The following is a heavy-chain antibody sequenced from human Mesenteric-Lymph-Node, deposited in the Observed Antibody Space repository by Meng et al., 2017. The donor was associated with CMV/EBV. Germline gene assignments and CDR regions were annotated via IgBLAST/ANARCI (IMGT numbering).Heavy chain of an antibody. V-gene: IGHV1-18*01. CDR1: DYTFTSYG. J-gene: IGHJ6*02. CDR3: ARLPAAIESYYYYGMDV. CDR2: IGPYKGNT. D-gene: IGHD2-2*02. Sequence: ASVKVSCKASDYTFTSYGISWVRQAPGQGLEWMGWIGPYKGNTNYAQKLQDRVTMTTDTSTSTAYMELRSLRSDDTAVYYCARLPAAIESYYYYGMDVWGQGTTVTVSS.